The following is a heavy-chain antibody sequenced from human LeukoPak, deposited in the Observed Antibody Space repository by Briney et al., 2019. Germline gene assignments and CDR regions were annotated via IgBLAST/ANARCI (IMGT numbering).Heavy chain of an antibody. CDR1: GYTFTGYY. D-gene: IGHD1-26*01. Sequence: ASVKVSCKASGYTFTGYYMHWVRQAPGQGLEWMGWINPNSGGTNYAQKFQGRVTMTRDTSISTAYMELSRLRSDDTAVYYCARTLVGATLGWYFDLWGRGTLVTVSS. V-gene: IGHV1-2*02. J-gene: IGHJ2*01. CDR3: ARTLVGATLGWYFDL. CDR2: INPNSGGT.